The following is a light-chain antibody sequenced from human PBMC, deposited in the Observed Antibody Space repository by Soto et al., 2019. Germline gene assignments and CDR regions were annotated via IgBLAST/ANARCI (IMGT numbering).Light chain of an antibody. CDR2: GSS. Sequence: DIRMTQSPSSLSASVGDRVTITCRASQAIRNDLAWYQQKPGRAPKRLIYGSSSVQSGVPSRFSGSGSGTEFTLTISSLQPEDFATYYCLQHNVFPRTFGQGTKVEIK. J-gene: IGKJ1*01. CDR3: LQHNVFPRT. V-gene: IGKV1-17*01. CDR1: QAIRND.